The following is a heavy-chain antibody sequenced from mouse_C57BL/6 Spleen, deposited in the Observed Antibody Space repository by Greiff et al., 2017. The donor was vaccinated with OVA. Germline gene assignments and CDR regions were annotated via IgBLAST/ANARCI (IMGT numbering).Heavy chain of an antibody. CDR2: SDPSDSET. J-gene: IGHJ1*01. CDR1: GYTFTSYW. Sequence: QVQLQQPGAELVRPGSSVKLSCKASGYTFTSYWMHWVKQRPIQGLEWIGNSDPSDSETHYNQKFKDKATLTVDKSSSTAYMQLSSLTSEDSAVYYCASGCTCGNLDVWGQGTTVTVSS. V-gene: IGHV1-52*01. CDR3: ASGCTCGNLDV. D-gene: IGHD1-1*01.